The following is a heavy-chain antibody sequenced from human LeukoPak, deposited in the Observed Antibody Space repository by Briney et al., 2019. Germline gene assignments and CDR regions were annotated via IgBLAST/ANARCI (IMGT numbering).Heavy chain of an antibody. D-gene: IGHD3-16*01. Sequence: ASVKVSCKASGYTFTRYYMHWVRQAPRQGLEWMGIIDPSGGSKSYAQKFQGRVTMTRDTSTSTVYMELSSLRSEDTAVYYCARLGVHNAFDIWGQGTMVTVSS. CDR3: ARLGVHNAFDI. V-gene: IGHV1-46*01. J-gene: IGHJ3*02. CDR1: GYTFTRYY. CDR2: IDPSGGSK.